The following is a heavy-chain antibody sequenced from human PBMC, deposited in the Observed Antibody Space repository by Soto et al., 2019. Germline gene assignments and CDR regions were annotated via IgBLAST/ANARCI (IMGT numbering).Heavy chain of an antibody. J-gene: IGHJ3*02. Sequence: QVQLQQWGAGLLKPSETLSLTCAVYGGSFSGYYWSWIRQPPGKGLEWIGEINHSGSTNYNPSLKSRVTISVDTSKNQFSLKLSSVTAADTAVYYCARGCQDTSCYFHAFDIWGQGTMVTVSS. V-gene: IGHV4-34*01. D-gene: IGHD2-2*01. CDR3: ARGCQDTSCYFHAFDI. CDR1: GGSFSGYY. CDR2: INHSGST.